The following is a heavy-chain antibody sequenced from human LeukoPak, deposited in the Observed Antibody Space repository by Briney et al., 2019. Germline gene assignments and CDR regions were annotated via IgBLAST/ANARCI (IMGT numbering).Heavy chain of an antibody. D-gene: IGHD1-1*01. CDR1: GGSLSGFY. CDR3: ARASSFDKTTRWNPAYFGP. Sequence: PSETLSLTCAVHGGSLSGFYWSWIRQAPGKGLEWIGEINHSGTTNYNPSLKSRVTISVDTSKNQVSLDLASVTAADTAVYYCARASSFDKTTRWNPAYFGPWGPGSLVTVAS. J-gene: IGHJ5*02. V-gene: IGHV4-34*01. CDR2: INHSGTT.